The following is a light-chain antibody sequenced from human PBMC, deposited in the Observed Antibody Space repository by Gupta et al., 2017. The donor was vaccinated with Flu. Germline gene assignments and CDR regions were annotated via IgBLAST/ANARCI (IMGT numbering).Light chain of an antibody. V-gene: IGLV3-25*02. J-gene: IGLJ2*01. CDR2: KDS. Sequence: SYELTQLPSVSVSPGQTDRLTCSGDALPKQYAYWYQQKPGQAPVLVIYKDSERPSGIPERFSGSSSGTTVTLTISGVQAEDEADYYCQSADSSGTYQDVVFGGGTKLTVL. CDR1: ALPKQY. CDR3: QSADSSGTYQDVV.